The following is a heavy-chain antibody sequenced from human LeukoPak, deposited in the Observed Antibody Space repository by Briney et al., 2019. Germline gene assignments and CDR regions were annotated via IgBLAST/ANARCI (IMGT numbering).Heavy chain of an antibody. CDR1: GFTFSSSA. CDR3: AKETLDY. V-gene: IGHV3-23*01. CDR2: ISGSGTST. Sequence: PGGSLRLSCAASGFTFSSSAMGWVRQAPGKGLEWVSGISGSGTSTYYADSVKGRFTVSRDNSENTLYLQMNSLRAEDTAVYYCAKETLDYWGQGTLATVSS. J-gene: IGHJ4*02.